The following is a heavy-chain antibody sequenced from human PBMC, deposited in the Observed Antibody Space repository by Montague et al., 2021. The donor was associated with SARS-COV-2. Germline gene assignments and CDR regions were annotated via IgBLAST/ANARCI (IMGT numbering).Heavy chain of an antibody. Sequence: TLSLTCTVSGGSISSGGYYWSWIRQHPGKGLEWIGYIYYSGCTYYNPSLKSRVTISVDTSKNQFSLKLSSVTAADTAVYYCARARTRITMIVVVIDAFDIWGQGTMVTVSS. CDR2: IYYSGCT. V-gene: IGHV4-31*03. CDR3: ARARTRITMIVVVIDAFDI. J-gene: IGHJ3*02. CDR1: GGSISSGGYY. D-gene: IGHD3-22*01.